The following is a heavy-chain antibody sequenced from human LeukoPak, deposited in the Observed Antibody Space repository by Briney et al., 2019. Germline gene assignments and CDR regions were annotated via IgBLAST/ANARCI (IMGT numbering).Heavy chain of an antibody. V-gene: IGHV3-30*04. CDR3: TSGPGDSYGRPFDY. D-gene: IGHD5-18*01. CDR1: GFTFSSYA. CDR2: ISYDGSNK. Sequence: GGSLRLSCAASGFTFSSYAMHWVRQAPGKGLEWVAVISYDGSNKYFADSVKGRFTISRDNSKNTLYLQMNSLRAEDTAVYYCTSGPGDSYGRPFDYWGQGTLVTVSS. J-gene: IGHJ4*02.